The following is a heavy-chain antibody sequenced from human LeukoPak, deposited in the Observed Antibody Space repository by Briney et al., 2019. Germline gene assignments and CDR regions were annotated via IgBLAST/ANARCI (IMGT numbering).Heavy chain of an antibody. CDR1: GFTFSSYA. V-gene: IGHV3-23*01. D-gene: IGHD6-19*01. CDR2: ISGSGGST. CDR3: AKDSEGSSGLPDY. J-gene: IGHJ4*02. Sequence: GGSLRLSCAGSGFTFSSYAMSWVRQAPGKGLEWVSAISGSGGSTYYADSVKGRFTISRDNSKNTLYLQMNSLRAEDTAVYYCAKDSEGSSGLPDYWGQGTLVTVSS.